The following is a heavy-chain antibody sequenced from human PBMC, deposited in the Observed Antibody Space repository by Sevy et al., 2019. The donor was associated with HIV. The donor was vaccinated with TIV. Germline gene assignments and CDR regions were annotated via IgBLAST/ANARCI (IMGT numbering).Heavy chain of an antibody. CDR3: ARGIAVYNWFDP. J-gene: IGHJ5*02. CDR1: GFTFISYG. CDR2: ISYDGSNK. D-gene: IGHD6-13*01. Sequence: GGSLRLSCAASGFTFISYGMHWVRQAPGKGLEWVALISYDGSNKYYADSVKGRFTISRDNSKNTLYLQMNSLRAEDTAVYYCARGIAVYNWFDPWGQGTLVTVSS. V-gene: IGHV3-30*03.